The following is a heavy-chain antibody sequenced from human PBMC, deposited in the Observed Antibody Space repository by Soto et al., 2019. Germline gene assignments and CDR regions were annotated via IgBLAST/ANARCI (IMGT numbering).Heavy chain of an antibody. CDR3: ARRNTVTTSH. V-gene: IGHV4-39*01. J-gene: IGHJ4*02. CDR1: GGSISSSSYY. D-gene: IGHD4-17*01. Sequence: PSETLSLTCTVSGGSISSSSYYWGWIRQPPGKGLEWIGSIYYSGSTYYNPSLKSRVTISVDTSKNQFSLKLSSVTAADTAVYYCARRNTVTTSHWGQGTLVTVSS. CDR2: IYYSGST.